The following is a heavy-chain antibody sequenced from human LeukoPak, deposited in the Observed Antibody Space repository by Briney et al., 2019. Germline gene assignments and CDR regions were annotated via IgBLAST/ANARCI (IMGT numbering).Heavy chain of an antibody. J-gene: IGHJ6*03. Sequence: SETLSLTCAVYGGSFSGYYWSWIRQPAGKGLEWIGRIYTSGSTNYNPSLKSRVTISLDTSKNQFSLKLSSVTAADTAVYYCARDLDYYYYYMDVWGKGTTVTISS. V-gene: IGHV4-4*07. CDR1: GGSFSGYY. CDR2: IYTSGST. CDR3: ARDLDYYYYYMDV.